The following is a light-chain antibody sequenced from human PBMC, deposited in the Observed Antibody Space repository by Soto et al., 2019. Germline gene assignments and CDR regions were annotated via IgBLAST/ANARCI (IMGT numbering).Light chain of an antibody. CDR2: GAS. V-gene: IGKV3-20*01. J-gene: IGKJ1*01. CDR1: QSVSSSY. CDR3: QQYDSSPWT. Sequence: ENVLTQSPGTLSLSPGERATLSCKASQSVSSSYLAWYQQKPGQAPKLLIYGASSRATGIPDRVSGSGYGTDFTLNISRLEPEDFAVYYCQQYDSSPWTFGQGTKVEIK.